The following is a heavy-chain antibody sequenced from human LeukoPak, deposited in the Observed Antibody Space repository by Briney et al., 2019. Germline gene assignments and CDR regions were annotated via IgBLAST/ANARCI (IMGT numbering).Heavy chain of an antibody. CDR1: GFTFSDYY. Sequence: GGSLRLSCAASGFTFSDYYMSWIRQAPGKGLEWVSYISSSSSYTNYADSVKGRFTISRDNVKNSLYLQMNSLRAEDTAVYYCARESIQLWLTYYFDYWGQGTLVTVSS. CDR3: ARESIQLWLTYYFDY. CDR2: ISSSSSYT. D-gene: IGHD5-18*01. V-gene: IGHV3-11*06. J-gene: IGHJ4*02.